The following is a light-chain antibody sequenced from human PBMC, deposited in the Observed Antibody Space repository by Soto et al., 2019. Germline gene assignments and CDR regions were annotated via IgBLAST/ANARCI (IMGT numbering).Light chain of an antibody. CDR1: QTISTW. Sequence: DIQITQSPAAXSXXVXXXXXXXXRASQTISTWLAWYQQKAGKAPKVLIYKASSLQIGVPSRFSGSASGTDFTLTISSLQPEDFATYYCQQSYSAPLTFGGGTKVDI. CDR2: KAS. J-gene: IGKJ4*01. CDR3: QQSYSAPLT. V-gene: IGKV1-5*03.